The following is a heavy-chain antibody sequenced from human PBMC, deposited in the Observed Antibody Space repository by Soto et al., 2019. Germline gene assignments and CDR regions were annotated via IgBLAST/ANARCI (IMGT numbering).Heavy chain of an antibody. J-gene: IGHJ5*02. CDR1: GFIFSSST. D-gene: IGHD1-1*01. CDR2: ISPSSSYI. CDR3: ARETRDSSA. V-gene: IGHV3-21*01. Sequence: EVELVESGGGLVKPGGSLRLSCAASGFIFSSSTLSWVLQAPGKGLEWVSCISPSSSYIYYADSVKGRFSISRDNAKNSLFLEMNTLRAEDTAVDYCARETRDSSAWGQGTLVTVSS.